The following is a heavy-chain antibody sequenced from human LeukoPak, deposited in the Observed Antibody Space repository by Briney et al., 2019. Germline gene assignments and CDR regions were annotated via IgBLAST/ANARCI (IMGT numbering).Heavy chain of an antibody. CDR3: ARGVRDFWSGDQKYNWFDP. CDR1: GGSISSGDYY. D-gene: IGHD3-3*01. V-gene: IGHV4-30-4*08. CDR2: IYYSGST. Sequence: PSQTLSLTCTVSGGSISSGDYYWSWLRQPPGKGLEWIGYIYYSGSTYYNPSLKSRVTISVDTSKNQFSLKLSSVTAADTAVYYCARGVRDFWSGDQKYNWFDPWGQGTLVTVSS. J-gene: IGHJ5*02.